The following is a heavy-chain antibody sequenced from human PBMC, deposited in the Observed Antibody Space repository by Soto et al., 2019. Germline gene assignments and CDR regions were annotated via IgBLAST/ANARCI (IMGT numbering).Heavy chain of an antibody. J-gene: IGHJ3*02. D-gene: IGHD3-10*01. Sequence: GWALSLLCAPSGFTFSKARKNWVRQAPGKGLEWVGRIKSKTDGGTTDYAAPVKGRFTISRDDSKNALYLQMNSLKTEDTAVYYCTTYHLRLGIIVEIGAFDIWGQGTMVTVSS. CDR1: GFTFSKAR. CDR3: TTYHLRLGIIVEIGAFDI. CDR2: IKSKTDGGTT. V-gene: IGHV3-15*07.